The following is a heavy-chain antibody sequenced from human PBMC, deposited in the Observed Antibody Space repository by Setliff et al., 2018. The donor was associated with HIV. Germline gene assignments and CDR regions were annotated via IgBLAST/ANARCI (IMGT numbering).Heavy chain of an antibody. V-gene: IGHV3-30*01. CDR2: ISYDGSNK. D-gene: IGHD6-13*01. J-gene: IGHJ4*02. CDR3: AKDLGSSWLYYFDY. CDR1: GFTFSSYA. Sequence: GGSLRLSCAASGFTFSSYAMHWVRQAPGKGLEWVAVISYDGSNKYYADSVKGRFTISRDNSKNTLYLQMNSLRAEDTAVYYCAKDLGSSWLYYFDYWGQGTLVTVSS.